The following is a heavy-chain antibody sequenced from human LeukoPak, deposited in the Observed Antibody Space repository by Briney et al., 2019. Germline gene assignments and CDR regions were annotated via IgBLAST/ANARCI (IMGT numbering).Heavy chain of an antibody. D-gene: IGHD1-26*01. CDR2: ISPSSSNI. Sequence: PGGSLRLSCAASGFTFSSYSMNWVRQAPGKGLEWVSSISPSSSNIYYADSMKGRFTISRDDAKNSLYLQMNSLRAEDTAVYYCGRDQDRRSYHDPIFDFSGQGTLVTVSS. CDR1: GFTFSSYS. V-gene: IGHV3-21*01. CDR3: GRDQDRRSYHDPIFDF. J-gene: IGHJ4*02.